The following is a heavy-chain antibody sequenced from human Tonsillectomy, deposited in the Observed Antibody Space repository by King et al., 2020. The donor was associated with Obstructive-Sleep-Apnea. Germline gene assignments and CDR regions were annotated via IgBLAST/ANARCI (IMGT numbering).Heavy chain of an antibody. J-gene: IGHJ3*02. D-gene: IGHD4-23*01. CDR1: GGSISTYY. CDR3: ATDDGQWPVVGAFDI. CDR2: IYTRGST. Sequence: VQLQESGPGLVKPSETLSLTCTVSGGSISTYYWSWIRQPAGKGLEWIGRIYTRGSTNYNPSLKSRVTMSVDTSKNQFSLKLRSVTAADTAVYYCATDDGQWPVVGAFDIWGEGTMVTISS. V-gene: IGHV4-4*07.